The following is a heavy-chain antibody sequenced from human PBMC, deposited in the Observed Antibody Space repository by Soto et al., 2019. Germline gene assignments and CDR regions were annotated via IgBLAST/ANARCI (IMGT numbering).Heavy chain of an antibody. CDR3: ARTRVVLTVSYYYYGMDA. CDR1: AGTFRSYA. J-gene: IGHJ6*02. CDR2: IIPMFDTP. D-gene: IGHD2-8*01. Sequence: QVQLVQSGAEVKKPGSSVRVSCKVSAGTFRSYAISWVRQAPGQGLEWMGGIIPMFDTPNYAQKFQGRVTITADEXTXTXXMERNSLRSEDTAVYYCARTRVVLTVSYYYYGMDAWGQGTTVTVSS. V-gene: IGHV1-69*12.